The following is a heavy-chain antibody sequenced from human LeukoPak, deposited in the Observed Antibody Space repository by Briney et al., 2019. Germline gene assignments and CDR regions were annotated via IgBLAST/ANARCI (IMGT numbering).Heavy chain of an antibody. V-gene: IGHV3-23*01. CDR2: IRGSGGSA. CDR1: GITFSNYA. J-gene: IGHJ4*02. CDR3: AKERGYDSSGYSDY. D-gene: IGHD3-22*01. Sequence: GGSLRLSCAASGITFSNYAMSWVRQAPGKGLEWVSTIRGSGGSAYYADSVKGRFTISRDNSKNTLSLQMNSLRVEDTAVYYCAKERGYDSSGYSDYWGQGTLVTVSS.